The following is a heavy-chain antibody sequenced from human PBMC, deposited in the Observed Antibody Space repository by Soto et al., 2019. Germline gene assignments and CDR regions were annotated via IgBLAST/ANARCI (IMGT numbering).Heavy chain of an antibody. CDR2: IYYSGST. Sequence: SETLSLTCTVSGGSISSYYWSWIRQPPGKGLEWIGYIYYSGSTNSNPSLKSRVTISVDTSKNQFSLKLSSVTAADTAVYYCAREGSSSPYFDYWGQGTLVTVSS. V-gene: IGHV4-59*01. D-gene: IGHD6-6*01. CDR1: GGSISSYY. J-gene: IGHJ4*02. CDR3: AREGSSSPYFDY.